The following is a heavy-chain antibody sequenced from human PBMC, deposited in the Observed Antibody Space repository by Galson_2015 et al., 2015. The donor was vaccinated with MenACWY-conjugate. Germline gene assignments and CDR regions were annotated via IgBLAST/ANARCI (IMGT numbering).Heavy chain of an antibody. D-gene: IGHD3-16*01. CDR3: SKGLWSFDN. CDR1: GFIFSSYV. J-gene: IGHJ4*02. Sequence: SLRLSCAASGFIFSSYVMHWVRQAPGKGLEWVASIRPDGLTANHADSVKGRFNISRDNSNNMLYLEMHSLRSEDTALYYCSKGLWSFDNWGQGSLVTVAS. CDR2: IRPDGLTA. V-gene: IGHV3-30*02.